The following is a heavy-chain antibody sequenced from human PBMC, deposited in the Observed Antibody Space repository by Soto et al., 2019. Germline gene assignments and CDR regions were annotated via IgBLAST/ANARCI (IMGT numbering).Heavy chain of an antibody. D-gene: IGHD3-22*01. Sequence: ASVKVSCKASGHTFHKYVMHWVRQAPGQRLEWMSCFNSDNGDTKLSRRFQDRVTVTRDTSASTVYMKLSSLRSALDFTGRQTWHYYDDSSAYVRNQSQRDYWGQGTLGTGCS. CDR3: TWHYYDDSSAYVRNQSQRDY. CDR1: GHTFHKYV. V-gene: IGHV1-3*01. CDR2: FNSDNGDT. J-gene: IGHJ4*02.